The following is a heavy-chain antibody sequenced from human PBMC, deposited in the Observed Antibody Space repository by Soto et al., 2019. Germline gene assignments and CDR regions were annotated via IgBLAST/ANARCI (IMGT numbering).Heavy chain of an antibody. CDR2: IYYSGNT. CDR1: GDSISSGDYY. CDR3: ARDFEY. Sequence: SETLSLTCTVSGDSISSGDYYWSWIRQPPGKGLEWIGCIYYSGNTYYNPSLKRRFSISVDTSKNQFSLQLSSVTVADTAVYYCARDFEYWGQGTLVTVSS. V-gene: IGHV4-30-4*01. J-gene: IGHJ4*02.